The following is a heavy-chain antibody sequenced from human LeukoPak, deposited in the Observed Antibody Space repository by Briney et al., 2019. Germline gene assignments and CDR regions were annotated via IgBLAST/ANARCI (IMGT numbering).Heavy chain of an antibody. D-gene: IGHD2-2*01. Sequence: SETLSLTCAVYGGSFSGYYWSWIRQPPGKGLEWIGEINHSGSTNYNPSLKSRVTISVDTSKNQFSLKLSSVTAADTAVYYCARGIVVVPPAIGRRWFDPWGQGTLVTVSS. CDR3: ARGIVVVPPAIGRRWFDP. J-gene: IGHJ5*02. V-gene: IGHV4-34*01. CDR2: INHSGST. CDR1: GGSFSGYY.